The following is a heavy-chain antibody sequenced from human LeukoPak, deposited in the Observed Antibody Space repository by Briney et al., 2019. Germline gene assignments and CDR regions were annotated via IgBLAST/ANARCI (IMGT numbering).Heavy chain of an antibody. CDR2: ISYDGSNK. J-gene: IGHJ6*02. D-gene: IGHD6-13*01. CDR3: ARDPRLHSSSWQYYYYYNMDV. V-gene: IGHV3-30-3*01. Sequence: GGSLRLSCAASGFTFSSYALHWVRQAPGKGLEWVAVISYDGSNKYYADSVKGRFTISRDNSKNTLYLQMNSLRAEDTAVYYCARDPRLHSSSWQYYYYYNMDVWGQGTTVTVSS. CDR1: GFTFSSYA.